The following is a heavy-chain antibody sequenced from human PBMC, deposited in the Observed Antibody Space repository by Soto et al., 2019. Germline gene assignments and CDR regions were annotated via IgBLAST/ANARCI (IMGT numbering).Heavy chain of an antibody. CDR2: VYHNGST. D-gene: IGHD2-21*02. CDR1: GGSISSTTW. V-gene: IGHV4-4*02. CDR3: ASARVAVTTEVGRCFPFPMDV. J-gene: IGHJ6*02. Sequence: QVQLQESGPGLVQPSGTLSLTCAVSGGSISSTTWWTWVRQPPGKGLEWIGRVYHNGSTNDNPSRKSRFTVSVDKAESQFSLRMSSVTAADTAMYYCASARVAVTTEVGRCFPFPMDVWGQGTTVAVSS.